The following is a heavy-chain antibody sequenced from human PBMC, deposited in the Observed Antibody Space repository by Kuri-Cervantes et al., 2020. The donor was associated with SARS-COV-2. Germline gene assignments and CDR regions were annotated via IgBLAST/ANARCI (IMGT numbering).Heavy chain of an antibody. V-gene: IGHV1-69*13. CDR1: GGTFSSYA. CDR2: IIPIFGTA. D-gene: IGHD6-19*01. CDR3: ARDQTRSGWTFLFDY. Sequence: SVKVSCKASGGTFSSYAISWVRQAPGQGFEWVGGIIPIFGTANYAQKFQGRVTITADESTSTAYMELSSLRSEDTAVYYCARDQTRSGWTFLFDYWGQGTLVTVSS. J-gene: IGHJ4*02.